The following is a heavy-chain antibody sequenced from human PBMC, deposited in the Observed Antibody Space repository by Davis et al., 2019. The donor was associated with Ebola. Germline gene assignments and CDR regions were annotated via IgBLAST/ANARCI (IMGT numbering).Heavy chain of an antibody. V-gene: IGHV3-74*01. CDR1: GFTFSGHW. CDR3: GSPVVA. D-gene: IGHD2-15*01. J-gene: IGHJ4*02. CDR2: IKSDGSSA. Sequence: GESLKISCAASGFTFSGHWMHWVRQAPGKGLVWVSQIKSDGSSATYADSVKGRFTISRDNAKNTLYLQMNSLRAEDTAVYYCGSPVVAWGQGTLVTVSS.